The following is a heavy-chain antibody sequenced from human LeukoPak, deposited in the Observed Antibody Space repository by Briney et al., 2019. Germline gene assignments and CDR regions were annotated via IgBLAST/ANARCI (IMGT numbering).Heavy chain of an antibody. CDR1: GFTFSSYA. D-gene: IGHD2-2*01. CDR3: AKGDCCSSTSCYLFRYFDL. J-gene: IGHJ2*01. Sequence: GGSLRLSCAASGFTFSSYAMSWVRQAPGKGLEWVSAISGSGGSTYYADSVKGRFTISRDNSKNTLYLQMNSLRAEDTAVYYCAKGDCCSSTSCYLFRYFDLWGRGTLVTVSS. CDR2: ISGSGGST. V-gene: IGHV3-23*01.